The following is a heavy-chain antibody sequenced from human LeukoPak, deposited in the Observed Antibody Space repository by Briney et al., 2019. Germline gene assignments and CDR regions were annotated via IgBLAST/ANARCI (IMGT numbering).Heavy chain of an antibody. CDR3: ARPQNYYDSSGYHSWYFDY. D-gene: IGHD3-22*01. CDR2: INPTGTTT. J-gene: IGHJ4*02. V-gene: IGHV1-46*01. CDR1: GHTFINNW. Sequence: ASVKVSCKASGHTFINNWMHWVRQAPGQGLEWVGLINPTGTTTLYAQKFQGRVTLTRDMSTSTAYMELRSLRSDDTAVYYCARPQNYYDSSGYHSWYFDYWGQGTLVTVSS.